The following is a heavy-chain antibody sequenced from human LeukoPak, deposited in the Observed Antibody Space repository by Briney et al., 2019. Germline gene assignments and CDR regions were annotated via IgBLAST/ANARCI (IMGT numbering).Heavy chain of an antibody. J-gene: IGHJ4*02. Sequence: GGSLRLSCAASGFIFSSYGMYWVRQAPGKGLGWVGIISYDGSNQFYADSVKGRFTISRDNSKNTLYLQMNNLRPEDTAVYYCAKDVEGWGQGTLVTVSA. CDR3: AKDVEG. CDR2: ISYDGSNQ. V-gene: IGHV3-30*18. CDR1: GFIFSSYG.